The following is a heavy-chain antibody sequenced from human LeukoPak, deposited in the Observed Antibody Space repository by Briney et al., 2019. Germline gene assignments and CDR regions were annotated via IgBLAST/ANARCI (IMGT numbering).Heavy chain of an antibody. Sequence: GGSLRLSCAASGCTFDDYGMSWVRQAPGKGLEWVAGINWNGGSTGYADYVKGRFTISRDNAKNSLYLQMNSLRAEDTALYYCARVDDISFDRWFDSWGQGTLVTVSS. V-gene: IGHV3-20*04. D-gene: IGHD3-9*01. CDR3: ARVDDISFDRWFDS. CDR2: INWNGGST. J-gene: IGHJ5*01. CDR1: GCTFDDYG.